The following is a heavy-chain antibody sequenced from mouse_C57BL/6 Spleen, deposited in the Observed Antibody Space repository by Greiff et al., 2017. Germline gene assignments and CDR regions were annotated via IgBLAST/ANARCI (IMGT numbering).Heavy chain of an antibody. Sequence: QVQLQQPGAELVRPGSSVKLSCKASGYTFTSYWMHWVKQRPIQGLEWIGNIDPSDSETHYNQKFKDKATLTVDKSSSTAYMQLSSLTSEDSAVYYCARGCYLGGFYYWGQGTTLTVSS. CDR2: IDPSDSET. D-gene: IGHD2-12*01. CDR3: ARGCYLGGFYY. J-gene: IGHJ2*01. CDR1: GYTFTSYW. V-gene: IGHV1-52*01.